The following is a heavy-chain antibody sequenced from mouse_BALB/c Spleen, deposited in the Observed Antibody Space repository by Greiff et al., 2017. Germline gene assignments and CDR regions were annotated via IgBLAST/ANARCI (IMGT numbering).Heavy chain of an antibody. CDR3: TRLRAY. CDR1: GYTFTSYY. CDR2: INPSNGGT. V-gene: IGHV1S81*02. J-gene: IGHJ3*01. Sequence: VKVVESGAELVKPGASVKLSCKASGYTFTSYYMYWVKQRPGQGLEWIGEINPSNGGTNFNEKFKSKATLTVDKSSSTAYMQLSSLTSEDSAVYYCTRLRAYWGQGTLVTVSA.